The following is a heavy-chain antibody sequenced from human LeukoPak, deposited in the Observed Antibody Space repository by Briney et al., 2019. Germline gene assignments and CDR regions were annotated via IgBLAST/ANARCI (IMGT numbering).Heavy chain of an antibody. D-gene: IGHD3-22*01. CDR1: GGSFSGYY. CDR3: ARGTSENYYDSSGYYYLFDY. V-gene: IGHV4-34*01. J-gene: IGHJ4*02. Sequence: SETLSLTCAVYGGSFSGYYWSWIRQPPGKGLEWIGVINHSGSTNYNPSLKSRVTISVDTSKNQFSLKLSSVTAADTAVYYCARGTSENYYDSSGYYYLFDYWGQGTLVTVSS. CDR2: INHSGST.